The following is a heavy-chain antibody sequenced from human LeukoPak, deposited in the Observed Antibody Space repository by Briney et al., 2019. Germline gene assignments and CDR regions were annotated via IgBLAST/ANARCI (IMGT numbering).Heavy chain of an antibody. Sequence: GSLRLSCAASGFTFSSYAMSWVRQPPGKGLEWIGSIYYTGRTYSNPSLRSRVTISVDTSKNQFSLKLSSVTASDTAVYYCARQVAAAGSNYWGQGTLVTVSS. V-gene: IGHV4-39*01. CDR2: IYYTGRT. CDR1: GFTFSSYA. CDR3: ARQVAAAGSNY. D-gene: IGHD6-13*01. J-gene: IGHJ4*02.